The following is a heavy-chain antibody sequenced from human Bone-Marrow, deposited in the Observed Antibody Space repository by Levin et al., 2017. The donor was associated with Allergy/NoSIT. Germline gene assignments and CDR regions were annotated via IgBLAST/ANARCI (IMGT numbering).Heavy chain of an antibody. CDR1: SGSISTYY. D-gene: IGHD6-6*01. V-gene: IGHV4-59*01. CDR2: IYYAGST. Sequence: SQTLSLTCTLSSGSISTYYWSWIRQPPGKGLEWIGYIYYAGSTNYISSLKSRVTISLDTPKNQFSLKLSSVTAADTAIYYCARGPNTSSSYSFDYWGQGTLVTVSS. CDR3: ARGPNTSSSYSFDY. J-gene: IGHJ4*02.